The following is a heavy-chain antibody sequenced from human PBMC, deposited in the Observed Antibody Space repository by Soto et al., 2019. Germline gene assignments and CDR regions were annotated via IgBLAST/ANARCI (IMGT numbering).Heavy chain of an antibody. CDR2: ISGSGGST. CDR1: GFTFSSYA. Sequence: EVQLLESGGGLVQPGGSLRLSCAASGFTFSSYAMSWVRQAPGKGLEWVSAISGSGGSTYYADSVKGRFTISRDNSKNTLYLQMNSLRAEDTAVHYCAKGTYYDFWSGYQIFDYWGQGTLVTVSS. CDR3: AKGTYYDFWSGYQIFDY. V-gene: IGHV3-23*01. J-gene: IGHJ4*02. D-gene: IGHD3-3*01.